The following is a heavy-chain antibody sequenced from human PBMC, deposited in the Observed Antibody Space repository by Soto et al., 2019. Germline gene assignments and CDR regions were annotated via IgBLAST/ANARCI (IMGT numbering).Heavy chain of an antibody. CDR3: ATRITVFGLLIPPFDP. D-gene: IGHD3-3*01. CDR1: GGSVNGYY. CDR2: INHTGGT. Sequence: SETLSLTCAVYGGSVNGYYWNWIRQHPGKGLEWIGEINHTGGTHYNPSLKSRVTMSVDTSKNQFSLRLSSVTAADTAIYYCATRITVFGLLIPPFDPWGQGTQVTVSS. J-gene: IGHJ5*02. V-gene: IGHV4-34*01.